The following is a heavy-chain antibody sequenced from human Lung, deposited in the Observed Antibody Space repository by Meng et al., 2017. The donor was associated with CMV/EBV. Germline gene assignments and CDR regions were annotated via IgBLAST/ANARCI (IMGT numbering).Heavy chain of an antibody. CDR1: GFTFSSYS. V-gene: IGHV3-21*01. CDR3: ATSRGSGWYRIGWFDP. CDR2: ISSSSSYI. Sequence: EGSLRLXCAASGFTFSSYSMNWVRQAPGKGLEWVSSISSSSSYIYYADSVKGRFTISRDNAKNSLYLQMNSLRAEDTAVYYCATSRGSGWYRIGWFDPWGQGTLVTVSS. D-gene: IGHD6-19*01. J-gene: IGHJ5*02.